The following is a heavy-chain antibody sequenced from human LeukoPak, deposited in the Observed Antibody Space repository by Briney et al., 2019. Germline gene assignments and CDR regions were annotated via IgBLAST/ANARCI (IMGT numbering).Heavy chain of an antibody. J-gene: IGHJ4*02. CDR1: GFIFSSYA. CDR3: ARARSSSWLGYFDY. V-gene: IGHV3-23*01. CDR2: ISGSGGST. D-gene: IGHD6-13*01. Sequence: PGGSLRLSCAASGFIFSSYAMSWVRQAPGKGLEWVSTISGSGGSTYYADSVKGRFTISRDNSKNTVYLQMNSLRAEDTAVYYCARARSSSWLGYFDYWGQGTLVTVSS.